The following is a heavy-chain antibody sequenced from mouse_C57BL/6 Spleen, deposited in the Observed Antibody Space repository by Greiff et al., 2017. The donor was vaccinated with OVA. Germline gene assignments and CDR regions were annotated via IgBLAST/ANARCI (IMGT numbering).Heavy chain of an antibody. J-gene: IGHJ1*03. D-gene: IGHD2-5*01. V-gene: IGHV1-72*01. Sequence: VQLQQPGAELVKPGASVKLSCKASGYTFTSYWMHWVKQRPGRGLEWIGRIDPNSGGTNYNEKFKSKATLTVDKSSSTAYMQLSSLTSEDSAVYYCAGLYYSNLYWYFDDWGTGTTVTVSS. CDR2: IDPNSGGT. CDR1: GYTFTSYW. CDR3: AGLYYSNLYWYFDD.